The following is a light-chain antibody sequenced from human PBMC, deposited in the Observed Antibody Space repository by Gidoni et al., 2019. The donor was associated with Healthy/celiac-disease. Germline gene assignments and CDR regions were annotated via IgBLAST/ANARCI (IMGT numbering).Light chain of an antibody. CDR3: QQLNSYPPLT. J-gene: IGKJ4*01. V-gene: IGKV1-9*01. CDR1: QGISSY. CDR2: AAS. Sequence: DIQLTQSPSFPSASEGDRVTITCRASQGISSYLAWYQQKPGKAPKLLIYAASTLQSGVPSSDSGSGSGTEFTLTISCLQPVGFATYYCQQLNSYPPLTFGEGTKVEIK.